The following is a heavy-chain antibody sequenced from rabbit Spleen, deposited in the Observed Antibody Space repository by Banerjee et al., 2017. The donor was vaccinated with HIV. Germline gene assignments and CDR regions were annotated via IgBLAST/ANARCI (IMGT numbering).Heavy chain of an antibody. CDR3: ARDSGTSFSTYGMDL. CDR1: GIDFSSYYY. D-gene: IGHD8-1*01. J-gene: IGHJ6*01. V-gene: IGHV1S40*01. CDR2: IYAGNSGST. Sequence: QSLEESGGGLVQPEGSLTLTCKASGIDFSSYYYMCWVRQAPGKGLEWIACIYAGNSGSTYSATWAKGRFTISKTSSTTVTLQMTSLTAADTATYFCARDSGTSFSTYGMDLWGPGTLVTVS.